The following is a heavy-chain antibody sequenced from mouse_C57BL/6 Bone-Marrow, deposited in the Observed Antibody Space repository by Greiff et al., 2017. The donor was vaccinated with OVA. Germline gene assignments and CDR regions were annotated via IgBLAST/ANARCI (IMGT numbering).Heavy chain of an antibody. V-gene: IGHV3-6*01. CDR2: ISYDGSN. CDR1: GYSITSGYY. CDR3: ARAIYDDYDEYAY. J-gene: IGHJ3*01. D-gene: IGHD2-4*01. Sequence: EVQLQESGPGLVKPSQSLSLTCSVTGYSITSGYYWNWIRQFPGNKLEWMGYISYDGSNNYNPSLNNRISFTRDTSKHQFFLKLNSVTTEDTATYYCARAIYDDYDEYAYWGQGTLVTGSA.